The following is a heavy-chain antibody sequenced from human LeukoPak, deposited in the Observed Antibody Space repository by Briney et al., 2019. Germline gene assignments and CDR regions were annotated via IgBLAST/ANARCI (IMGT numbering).Heavy chain of an antibody. CDR3: ARRSYNSPFRY. Sequence: SETLSLTCTVSGGSISSSSYYWGWIRQPPGKGLEWIGRIYTSGSTNYNPSLKSRVTISVDTSKNHFSLNLRSVTAADTAVYYCARRSYNSPFRYWGQGTPVTVSS. CDR1: GGSISSSSYY. CDR2: IYTSGST. J-gene: IGHJ4*02. V-gene: IGHV4-39*02. D-gene: IGHD5-24*01.